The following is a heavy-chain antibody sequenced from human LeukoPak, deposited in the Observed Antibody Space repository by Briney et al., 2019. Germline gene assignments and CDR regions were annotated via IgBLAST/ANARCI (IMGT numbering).Heavy chain of an antibody. V-gene: IGHV3-23*01. Sequence: GGSLRLSCAASGFTFSSYAMSWVRQAPGKGLEWVSAISGSGGSTYYADSVKGRFTISRDNSKNTLYLQMNSLRAEDTAVYYCAKGLSSGWYAGWFDPWGQGTLVTVSS. CDR3: AKGLSSGWYAGWFDP. CDR2: ISGSGGST. D-gene: IGHD6-19*01. J-gene: IGHJ5*02. CDR1: GFTFSSYA.